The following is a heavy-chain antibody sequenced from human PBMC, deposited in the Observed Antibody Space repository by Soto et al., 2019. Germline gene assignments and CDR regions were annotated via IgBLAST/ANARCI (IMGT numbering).Heavy chain of an antibody. J-gene: IGHJ3*02. CDR2: IFPNGNT. Sequence: PSEPLSLTCTVSRGYVNTFHWSWVRQPAGKGLEWIGRIFPNGNTDYSPSLKSRVTLSVDTSKNQISLKLTSVTAADTAVYYCASAIAQDAFDICGQGTMVRVS. D-gene: IGHD2-15*01. V-gene: IGHV4-4*07. CDR3: ASAIAQDAFDI. CDR1: RGYVNTFH.